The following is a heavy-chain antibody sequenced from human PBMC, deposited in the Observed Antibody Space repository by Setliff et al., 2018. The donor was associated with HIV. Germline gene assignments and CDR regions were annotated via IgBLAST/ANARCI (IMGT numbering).Heavy chain of an antibody. CDR1: GFTFSAHG. Sequence: GGSLRLSCAASGFTFSAHGMHWVRQAPGKGLEWVTFIRYDGSNKYYADSVKGRFTISRDNSNNMLFLQMNSLRTEDTAVYYCARSGGDCSGISCYSLWFDPWGHGTLVTVSS. D-gene: IGHD2-15*01. J-gene: IGHJ5*02. CDR2: IRYDGSNK. CDR3: ARSGGDCSGISCYSLWFDP. V-gene: IGHV3-30*02.